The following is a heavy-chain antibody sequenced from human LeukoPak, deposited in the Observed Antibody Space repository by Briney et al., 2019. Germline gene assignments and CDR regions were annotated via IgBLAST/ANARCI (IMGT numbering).Heavy chain of an antibody. V-gene: IGHV1-2*02. J-gene: IGHJ4*02. CDR2: IYPNNGGT. Sequence: GASVKVSCKASGYTFTDYFMHWVRQAPGQRLEWMGWIYPNNGGTNYAQKFKDRVTMTGDTSVSTAYMELSSLTSDDTAMYYCAREGPGYCDYWGQGTLVTVSS. CDR1: GYTFTDYF. CDR3: AREGPGYCDY. D-gene: IGHD2-15*01.